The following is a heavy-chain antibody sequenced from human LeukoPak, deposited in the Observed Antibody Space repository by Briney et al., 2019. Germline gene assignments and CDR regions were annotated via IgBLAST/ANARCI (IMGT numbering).Heavy chain of an antibody. V-gene: IGHV3-33*01. Sequence: PGGSLRLSCAASGFTFSSYGMHWVRQAPGKGLEWVEVIWYDGSNKYYPDSVQGRFTISRDNSKNTLYLQVNSLRAEDTAVYYCARDMSMSGWYIDLCGRGTLVTVSS. D-gene: IGHD2/OR15-2a*01. CDR3: ARDMSMSGWYIDL. CDR2: IWYDGSNK. J-gene: IGHJ2*01. CDR1: GFTFSSYG.